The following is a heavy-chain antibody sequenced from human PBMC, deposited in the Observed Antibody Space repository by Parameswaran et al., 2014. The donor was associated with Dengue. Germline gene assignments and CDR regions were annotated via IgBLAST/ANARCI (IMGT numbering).Heavy chain of an antibody. V-gene: IGHV4-34*01. CDR2: INHSGST. J-gene: IGHJ5*02. Sequence: WIRQPQEGLEWIGEINHSGSTNYNPSLKSRVTISVDTSKNQFSLKLSSVTAADTAVYYCARADHCSSTSCYSHGDGWFDPWGQGTLVTVSS. CDR3: ARADHCSSTSCYSHGDGWFDP. D-gene: IGHD2-2*01.